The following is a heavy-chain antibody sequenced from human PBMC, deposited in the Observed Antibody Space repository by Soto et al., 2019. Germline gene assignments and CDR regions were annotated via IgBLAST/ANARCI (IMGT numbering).Heavy chain of an antibody. CDR2: ISAYNGNT. Sequence: ASVKVSCTASGYTFTSYGISWVRQAPGQGLEWMGWISAYNGNTNYAQKLQGRVTMTTDTSTSTAYMELRSLRSDDTAVYYCARVGTIFGVVIFGDGMDVWGQGTTVTVSS. D-gene: IGHD3-3*01. J-gene: IGHJ6*02. V-gene: IGHV1-18*01. CDR3: ARVGTIFGVVIFGDGMDV. CDR1: GYTFTSYG.